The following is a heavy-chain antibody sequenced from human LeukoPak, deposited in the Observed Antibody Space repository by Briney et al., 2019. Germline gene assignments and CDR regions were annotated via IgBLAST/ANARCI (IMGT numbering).Heavy chain of an antibody. V-gene: IGHV3-66*02. J-gene: IGHJ6*02. Sequence: PGGSLRLSCAASGFTVSSNYMSWVRQAPGKGLEWVSVIYSGGSTYYADSVKGRFTISSDNSKNTLYLQMNSLRAEDTAVYYCARDSPDTAMDGWYYYGMDVWGQGTTVTVSS. CDR2: IYSGGST. CDR1: GFTVSSNY. CDR3: ARDSPDTAMDGWYYYGMDV. D-gene: IGHD5-18*01.